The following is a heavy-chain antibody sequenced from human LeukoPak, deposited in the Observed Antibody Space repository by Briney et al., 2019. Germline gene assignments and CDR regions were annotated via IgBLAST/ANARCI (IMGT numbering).Heavy chain of an antibody. CDR3: ARGGDPRYTDY. Sequence: PGGSLRLSCTASGFTLSTYWMSWVRQSTGKGLEWVANIKQDGSQKSYVDSVKGRFTIYRDNAKNSLCLKMNSLRAEDTAVYYCARGGDPRYTDYWGQGTLVTVSS. D-gene: IGHD2-21*02. CDR1: GFTLSTYW. V-gene: IGHV3-7*02. CDR2: IKQDGSQK. J-gene: IGHJ4*02.